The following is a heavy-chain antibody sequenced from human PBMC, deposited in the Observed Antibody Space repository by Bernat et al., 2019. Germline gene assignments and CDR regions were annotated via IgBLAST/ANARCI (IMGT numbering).Heavy chain of an antibody. CDR2: ISSTSRYI. CDR3: ARAPFYGSGSYYSDYYYYYMDV. Sequence: EEQLLESGGGLVQPGGSLRLSCAASGFTFSSYSMNWVRQAPGEGLEWVSFISSTSRYIDYADSVKGRFTISRDNAKNSLYLQMNSLRAEDTAVYYCARAPFYGSGSYYSDYYYYYMDVWGKGTTVTVSS. CDR1: GFTFSSYS. V-gene: IGHV3-21*01. J-gene: IGHJ6*03. D-gene: IGHD3-10*01.